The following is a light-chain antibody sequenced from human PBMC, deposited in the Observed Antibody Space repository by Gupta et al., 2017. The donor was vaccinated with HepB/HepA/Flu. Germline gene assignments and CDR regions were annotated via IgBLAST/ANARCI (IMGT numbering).Light chain of an antibody. V-gene: IGKV2-28*01. CDR1: QSLQHSNGYNY. CDR3: MQTLQTPLT. J-gene: IGKJ4*01. Sequence: MVMTQSELSLPVTPGEPASISCRSSQSLQHSNGYNYLDWYLQKPGQSPQLLIYLGSDRASGVPDRFSGSGSGTDFTLKISRVEAEDVGIYYCMQTLQTPLTFGGGTKVDIK. CDR2: LGS.